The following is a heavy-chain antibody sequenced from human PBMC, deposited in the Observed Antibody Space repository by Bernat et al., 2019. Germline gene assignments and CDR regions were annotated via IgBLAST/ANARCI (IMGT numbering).Heavy chain of an antibody. V-gene: IGHV3-15*01. CDR3: TTEHDGSEFIY. J-gene: IGHJ4*02. Sequence: EVRLVESGGGLVKPGGSLRLSCAASGFTFSNGWMNWVRQAPGKGLEWVARIKSKPAGETKDYAAPVKGRFTISRDDSASTLYLQMNSLKTEDTALYDCTTEHDGSEFIYWGLGTLVTVSS. CDR2: IKSKPAGETK. CDR1: GFTFSNGW. D-gene: IGHD3-10*01.